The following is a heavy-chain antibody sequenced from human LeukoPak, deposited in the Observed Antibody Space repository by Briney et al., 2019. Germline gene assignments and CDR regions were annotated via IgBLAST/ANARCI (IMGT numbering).Heavy chain of an antibody. D-gene: IGHD3-3*01. V-gene: IGHV3-21*01. CDR2: ISSSSSYI. CDR1: GFTFSSYS. Sequence: SGGSLRLSCAASGFTFSSYSMNWVRQAPGKGLEWVSSISSSSSYIYYADSVKGRFTISRDNAKNSLYLQMNSLRAEDTAVYYCARDKSGYDFWSGYLYWGQGTLVTVSS. J-gene: IGHJ4*02. CDR3: ARDKSGYDFWSGYLY.